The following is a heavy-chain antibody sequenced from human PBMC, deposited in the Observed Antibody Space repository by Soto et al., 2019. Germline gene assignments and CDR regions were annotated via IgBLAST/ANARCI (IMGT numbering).Heavy chain of an antibody. V-gene: IGHV4-31*03. D-gene: IGHD2-2*01. CDR3: SRESLEGTSCSLDY. CDR2: IYYSGST. Sequence: QVQLQESGPGLVKPSQTLSLTCTVSGGSISSGVYYWSWIRQHPGKGLEWIGYIYYSGSTYYNPSLKSRVTISADTSKNQFSLKLRSVTAGDTAVYYCSRESLEGTSCSLDYWGQGTLVTVSS. J-gene: IGHJ4*02. CDR1: GGSISSGVYY.